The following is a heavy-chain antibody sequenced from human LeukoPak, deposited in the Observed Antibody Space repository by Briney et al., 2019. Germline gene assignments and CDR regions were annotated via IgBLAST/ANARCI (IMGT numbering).Heavy chain of an antibody. J-gene: IGHJ4*02. D-gene: IGHD3-22*01. V-gene: IGHV3-23*01. CDR2: ISGSDGST. Sequence: QSGGSLRLSCAASGFTFSSYAMSWVRQAPGKGLEWVSAISGSDGSTYYADSVRGRFTISRDNSKNTLYLQMNSLRAEDTAVYYCAKDTSGYYARWGDYWGQGTLVTVSS. CDR1: GFTFSSYA. CDR3: AKDTSGYYARWGDY.